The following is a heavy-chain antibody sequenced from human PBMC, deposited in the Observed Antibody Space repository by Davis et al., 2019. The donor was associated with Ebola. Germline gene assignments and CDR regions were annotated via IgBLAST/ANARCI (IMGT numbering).Heavy chain of an antibody. CDR2: IWYDGSNK. Sequence: GGSLRLSCAASGFTFSSYGMHWVRQAPGKGLEWVAVIWYDGSNKYYADSVKGRFTISRDNSKNTLYLQMNSLRAEDTAVYYCARDRLRYCSSTSCRTNWFDPWGQGTLVTVSS. J-gene: IGHJ5*02. CDR3: ARDRLRYCSSTSCRTNWFDP. V-gene: IGHV3-33*01. D-gene: IGHD2-2*01. CDR1: GFTFSSYG.